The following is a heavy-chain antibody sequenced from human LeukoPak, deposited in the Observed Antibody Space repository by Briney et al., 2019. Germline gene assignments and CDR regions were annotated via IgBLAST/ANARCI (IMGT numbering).Heavy chain of an antibody. V-gene: IGHV1-18*01. CDR2: ISAYNGNT. J-gene: IGHJ4*02. CDR1: GHTFTSYG. Sequence: ASVKVSCKASGHTFTSYGISWVRQAPGQGLEWMGWISAYNGNTNYAQKLQGRVTMTTDTSTSTVYMELRSLRSDDTAVYYCARPSSTVTTYDYWGQGTLVTVSS. CDR3: ARPSSTVTTYDY. D-gene: IGHD4-17*01.